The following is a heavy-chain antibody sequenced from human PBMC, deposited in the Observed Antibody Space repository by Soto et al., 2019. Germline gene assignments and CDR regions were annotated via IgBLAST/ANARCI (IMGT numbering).Heavy chain of an antibody. Sequence: SQTLSLTCAISGDSVSTNSATWDWIRQSPSRGLEWLGRTYYRSKWDYDYAASVKGRININPDTSNNQVSLHLDSVTPDDTAVYYCAFLPYYDILTGYYTHLIDYGMDVWGQGTTLTVSS. CDR1: GDSVSTNSAT. D-gene: IGHD3-9*01. CDR3: AFLPYYDILTGYYTHLIDYGMDV. V-gene: IGHV6-1*01. CDR2: TYYRSKWDY. J-gene: IGHJ6*02.